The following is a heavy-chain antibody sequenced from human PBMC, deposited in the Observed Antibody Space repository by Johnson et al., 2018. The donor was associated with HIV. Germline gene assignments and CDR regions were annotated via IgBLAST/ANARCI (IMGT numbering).Heavy chain of an antibody. V-gene: IGHV3-72*01. CDR1: GFTFSDHY. CDR3: AKAYSSGWWALDI. J-gene: IGHJ3*02. D-gene: IGHD6-19*01. Sequence: VQLVESGGGLVQPGGSLRLSCAASGFTFSDHYMDWVRQAPGKGLERFGRSRNKANSYHTAYASSVKVRFTISRDDSKNSLYLQMNSLRAEDTAVYYWAKAYSSGWWALDIWGLGAMVTVSS. CDR2: SRNKANSYHT.